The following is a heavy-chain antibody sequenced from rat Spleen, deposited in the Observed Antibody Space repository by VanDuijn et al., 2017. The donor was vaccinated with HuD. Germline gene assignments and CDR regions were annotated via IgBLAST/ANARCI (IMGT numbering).Heavy chain of an antibody. J-gene: IGHJ2*01. Sequence: QVQLQQSGAELAKPGSSVKISCKASGYTFTSYDISWIKQTTGQGLEYIGYIKTGSGGTYYNEKFKDKATLTVDKSSSTAFMELSSLTPEDTAVYYCSRGDYFDYWGQGVMVTVPS. CDR1: GYTFTSYD. V-gene: IGHV1-57*01. CDR2: IKTGSGGT. CDR3: SRGDYFDY.